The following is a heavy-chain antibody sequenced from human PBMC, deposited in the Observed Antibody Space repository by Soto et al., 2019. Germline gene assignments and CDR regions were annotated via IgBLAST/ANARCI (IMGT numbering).Heavy chain of an antibody. D-gene: IGHD5-18*01. J-gene: IGHJ4*02. CDR3: AKGRGYSYGRLLLDY. V-gene: IGHV3-23*01. Sequence: GGSLRLSCAASGFTFSSYAMSWVRQAPGKGLEWVSAISGSGGSTYYADSVKGRFTISRDNSKNTLYLQMNSLRAEDTAVYYCAKGRGYSYGRLLLDYWGRGTLVTVSS. CDR1: GFTFSSYA. CDR2: ISGSGGST.